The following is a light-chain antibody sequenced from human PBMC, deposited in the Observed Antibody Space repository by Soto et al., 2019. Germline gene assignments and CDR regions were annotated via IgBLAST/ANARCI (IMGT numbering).Light chain of an antibody. CDR1: QSVSSN. CDR2: GAS. V-gene: IGKV3-15*01. J-gene: IGKJ4*01. CDR3: QQYDVWPALT. Sequence: EKALTQSPVTLSLSPGERATLSCRASQSVSSNLAWYQQRPGQAPRLLIYGASTMASGVPDRFSGSGSGTEFILTISSLQSQDSAVYYCQQYDVWPALTFGGGTKVDIK.